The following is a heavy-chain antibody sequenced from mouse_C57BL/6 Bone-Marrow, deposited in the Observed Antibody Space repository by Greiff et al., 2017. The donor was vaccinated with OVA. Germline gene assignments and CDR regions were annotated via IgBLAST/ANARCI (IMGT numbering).Heavy chain of an antibody. CDR2: IDPENGDT. J-gene: IGHJ2*01. V-gene: IGHV14-4*01. D-gene: IGHD2-1*01. Sequence: VQLQQSGAELVRPGASVKLSCTASGFNIKDDYMHWVKQRPEQGLEWIGWIDPENGDTEYASKFQGKATITADTSSNTAYLQLSSLTSEDTAVYYCTSYGNFDYRGQGTTLTGSA. CDR3: TSYGNFDY. CDR1: GFNIKDDY.